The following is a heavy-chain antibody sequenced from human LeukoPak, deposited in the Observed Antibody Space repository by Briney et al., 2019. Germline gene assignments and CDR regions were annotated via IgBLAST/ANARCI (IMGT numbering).Heavy chain of an antibody. D-gene: IGHD3-22*01. CDR2: IRYDGSNK. CDR3: AKDLGYYDSSVTGGAFDI. V-gene: IGHV3-30*02. CDR1: GFTFSSYG. J-gene: IGHJ3*02. Sequence: GGSLRLSCAASGFTFSSYGMHWVRQAPGKGLEWVAFIRYDGSNKYYADSVKGRFTISRDNSKNTLYLQMNSLRAEDTAVYYCAKDLGYYDSSVTGGAFDIWGQGTMVTVSS.